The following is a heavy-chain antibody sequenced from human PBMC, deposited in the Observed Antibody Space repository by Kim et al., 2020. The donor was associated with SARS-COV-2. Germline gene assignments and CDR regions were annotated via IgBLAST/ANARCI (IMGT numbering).Heavy chain of an antibody. Sequence: GGSLRLSCAASGFTLSSYDTHWVRQVPGKGLEWVALIWYDGTTKDYIESVKGRFTISRDNSKNTVYLQMNSLRAEDTAVYYCATGPHYGLGTWGFWGQGTLDTVPT. D-gene: IGHD3-10*01. CDR3: ATGPHYGLGTWGF. CDR2: IWYDGTTK. J-gene: IGHJ1*01. CDR1: GFTLSSYD. V-gene: IGHV3-30*02.